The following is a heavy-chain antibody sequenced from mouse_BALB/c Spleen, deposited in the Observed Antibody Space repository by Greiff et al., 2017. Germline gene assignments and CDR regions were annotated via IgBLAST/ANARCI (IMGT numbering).Heavy chain of an antibody. Sequence: EVQRVESGPGLVKPSQSLSLTCTVTGYSITSDYAWNWIRQFPGNKLEWMGYISYSGSTSYNPSLKSRISITRDTSKNQFFLQLNSVTTEDTATYYCARRRFDGYYAMDYWGQGTSVTVSS. CDR3: ARRRFDGYYAMDY. V-gene: IGHV3-2*02. CDR2: ISYSGST. D-gene: IGHD2-3*01. J-gene: IGHJ4*01. CDR1: GYSITSDYA.